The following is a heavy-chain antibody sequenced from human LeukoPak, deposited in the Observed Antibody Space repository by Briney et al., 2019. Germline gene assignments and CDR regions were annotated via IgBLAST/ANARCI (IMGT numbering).Heavy chain of an antibody. V-gene: IGHV1-69*13. CDR1: GYTFTGYY. J-gene: IGHJ4*02. D-gene: IGHD3-22*01. Sequence: SVKVSCKASGYTFTGYYMHWVRQAPGQGLEWMGGIIPIFGTANYAQKFHGRVTITADESTSTAYMELSSLRSEDTAVYYCAKASAMIVVVSKHFDYWGQGTLVTVSS. CDR3: AKASAMIVVVSKHFDY. CDR2: IIPIFGTA.